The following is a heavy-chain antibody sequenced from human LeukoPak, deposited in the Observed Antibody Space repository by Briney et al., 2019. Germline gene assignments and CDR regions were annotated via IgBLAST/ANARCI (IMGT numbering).Heavy chain of an antibody. J-gene: IGHJ4*02. V-gene: IGHV3-30*03. CDR2: ISYDESIK. D-gene: IGHD2-15*01. Sequence: GGSLRLSCTASGFTFSSYGMHWVRQAPGKGLEWVAVISYDESIKHYGDSVKGRFTISRDNSKNTLYLQMNSLTAEDTAVYYCVYCSGGNCYQTVRGWNYWGQGTLVTVSS. CDR1: GFTFSSYG. CDR3: VYCSGGNCYQTVRGWNY.